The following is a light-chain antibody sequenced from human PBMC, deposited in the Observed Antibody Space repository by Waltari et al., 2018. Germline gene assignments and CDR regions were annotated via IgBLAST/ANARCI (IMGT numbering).Light chain of an antibody. CDR2: ELT. Sequence: QSALTQPASVSRSPGQSITISCTGTNSDVGSYNLVSWYQQHPGNAPHLTLYELTNRPSRVPNRFSGSKSGNTASLTISGLQAEDEADYYCSSYAGGSTVIFGGGTKVTVL. CDR1: NSDVGSYNL. V-gene: IGLV2-23*02. J-gene: IGLJ2*01. CDR3: SSYAGGSTVI.